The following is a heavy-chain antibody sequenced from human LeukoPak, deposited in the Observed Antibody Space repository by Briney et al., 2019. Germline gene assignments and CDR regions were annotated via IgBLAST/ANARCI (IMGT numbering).Heavy chain of an antibody. CDR3: ARGRPNYDILTGYVGY. V-gene: IGHV4-4*02. D-gene: IGHD3-9*01. J-gene: IGHJ4*02. CDR1: GGSISSSNW. CDR2: IYHSGST. Sequence: SETLSLTCAVSGGSISSSNWWSWVRQPPGKGLEWIGEIYHSGSTNYNPSLKSRVTILVDKSKNQFSLKLSSVTAADTAVYYCARGRPNYDILTGYVGYWGQGTLVTVSS.